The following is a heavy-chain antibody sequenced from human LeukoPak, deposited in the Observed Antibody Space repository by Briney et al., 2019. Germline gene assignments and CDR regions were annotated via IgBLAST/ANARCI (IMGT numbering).Heavy chain of an antibody. CDR3: YTSITDY. Sequence: GGSLRLSCAASGFNVNNAWMSWVRQAPGKGLEWVGRIRSKIDGGTTDYAAPVKGRFTISRDDSKNTLYLQINSLKIEDTAMYYCYTSITDYWGQGTLVTVSS. V-gene: IGHV3-15*07. D-gene: IGHD2-21*01. J-gene: IGHJ4*02. CDR1: GFNVNNAW. CDR2: IRSKIDGGTT.